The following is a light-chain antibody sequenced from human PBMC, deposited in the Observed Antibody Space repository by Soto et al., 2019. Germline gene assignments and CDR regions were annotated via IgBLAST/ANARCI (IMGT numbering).Light chain of an antibody. CDR3: CSYVGSYTSPYV. J-gene: IGLJ1*01. CDR1: SSDVGGYNY. CDR2: DVS. Sequence: QSALTQPRSVSGSPGQSVSISCTGTSSDVGGYNYVSWYQQHPDKAPKLMIYDVSKRPSGVPDRFSGSKSGNTASLTISGLQAEDEADYYCCSYVGSYTSPYVLGTGTKV. V-gene: IGLV2-11*01.